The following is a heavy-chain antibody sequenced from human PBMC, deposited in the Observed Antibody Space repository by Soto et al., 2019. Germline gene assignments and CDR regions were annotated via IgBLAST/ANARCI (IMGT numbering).Heavy chain of an antibody. Sequence: QMQLQESGPGLVKPSETLSLTCTVSGGSISSSSYYWGWIRQPPGKGLEWIGSIYYSGSTYYNPSLKSRVTISVDTSKNQFSLKLSSVTVADTAVYYCARLWFGEWLFDYWGQGTLVTVSS. V-gene: IGHV4-39*01. CDR1: GGSISSSSYY. D-gene: IGHD3-10*01. CDR3: ARLWFGEWLFDY. CDR2: IYYSGST. J-gene: IGHJ4*02.